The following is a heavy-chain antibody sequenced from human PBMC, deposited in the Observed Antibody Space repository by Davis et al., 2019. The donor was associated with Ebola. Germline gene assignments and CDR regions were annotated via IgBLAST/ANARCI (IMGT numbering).Heavy chain of an antibody. D-gene: IGHD2-15*01. CDR1: GFTFSSYA. CDR2: ISGSGGST. V-gene: IGHV3-23*01. CDR3: AKFGVVVVAATPIYDY. J-gene: IGHJ4*02. Sequence: GGSLRLSCAASGFTFSSYAMSWVRQAPGKGLEWVSAISGSGGSTYYADSVKGRFTISRDNSKNTLYLQMNSLRAEDTAVYYCAKFGVVVVAATPIYDYWGQGTLVTVSS.